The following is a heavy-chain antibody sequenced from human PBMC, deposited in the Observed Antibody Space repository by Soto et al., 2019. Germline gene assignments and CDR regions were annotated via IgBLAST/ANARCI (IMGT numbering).Heavy chain of an antibody. J-gene: IGHJ4*02. CDR1: GYTFSSYD. D-gene: IGHD4-17*01. CDR2: MIPNSGKI. CDR3: ARDYGDYSGDY. Sequence: QVQLVQSGAAVKKPGASVKVSCKASGYTFSSYDINWVRQATGQGLEWMGWMIPNSGKIGYAQKFQGRLTMTRNTSISTAYMELSSLRSEDTAVYYCARDYGDYSGDYWGQGTLVTVSS. V-gene: IGHV1-8*01.